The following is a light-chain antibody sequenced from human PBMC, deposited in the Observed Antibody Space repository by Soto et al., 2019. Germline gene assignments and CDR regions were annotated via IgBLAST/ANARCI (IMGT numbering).Light chain of an antibody. CDR3: GTWDSSLSEGV. J-gene: IGLJ3*02. CDR1: SSNIGSNY. V-gene: IGLV1-51*01. CDR2: DRD. Sequence: QSVLTQPPSMSAAPGQTVTISCSGSSSNIGSNYVCWYQQLPGTAPKLLIYDRDKRPSGIPDRFSGSRSGTSATLGITGLQTGDEADYYCGTWDSSLSEGVFGGGTKLTVL.